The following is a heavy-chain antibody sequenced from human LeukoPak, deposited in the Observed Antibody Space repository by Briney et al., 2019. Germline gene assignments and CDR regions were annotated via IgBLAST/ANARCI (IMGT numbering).Heavy chain of an antibody. J-gene: IGHJ6*02. D-gene: IGHD3-16*02. CDR3: ARGIVGEPTALYYYYSGMDV. CDR1: GGSFSGYY. CDR2: TNHSGST. V-gene: IGHV4-34*01. Sequence: SETLSLTCAVYGGSFSGYYWSWIRQPPGKGLEWIGETNHSGSTNYNPSLKSRVTISVDTSKNQFSLKLSSVTAADTAVFYCARGIVGEPTALYYYYSGMDVWGQGTTVTVSS.